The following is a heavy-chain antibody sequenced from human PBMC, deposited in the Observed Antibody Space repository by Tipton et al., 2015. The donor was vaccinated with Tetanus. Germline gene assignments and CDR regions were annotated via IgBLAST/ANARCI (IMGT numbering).Heavy chain of an antibody. V-gene: IGHV6-1*01. Sequence: LVKPTQTLSVTCVISGDRLSSDIAAWYWIRQSPSRGLEWLGRTYYRSRWSNDYAVSVKSRVTITSDTSKNQFPLQLGSVTPEDTAVYYCARGYAGGAWDVWGQGDLVTVSS. CDR1: GDRLSSDIAA. CDR3: ARGYAGGAWDV. CDR2: TYYRSRWSN. D-gene: IGHD2-2*01. J-gene: IGHJ4*02.